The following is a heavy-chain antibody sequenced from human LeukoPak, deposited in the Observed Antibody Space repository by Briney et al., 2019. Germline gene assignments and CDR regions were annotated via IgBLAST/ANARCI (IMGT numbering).Heavy chain of an antibody. Sequence: GGSLRLSCATSGFNFEDYAMNWVRQAPGKGLEWLGLISSKANGGTNDLAASVKGSSTISIYEKKPIDNLEMNSVKIEDTVDYCCTREGERGRGCWGGDSWGQGTLVTVSS. V-gene: IGHV3-49*04. CDR2: ISSKANGGTN. J-gene: IGHJ4*02. CDR1: GFNFEDYA. CDR3: TREGERGRGCWGGDS. D-gene: IGHD2-15*01.